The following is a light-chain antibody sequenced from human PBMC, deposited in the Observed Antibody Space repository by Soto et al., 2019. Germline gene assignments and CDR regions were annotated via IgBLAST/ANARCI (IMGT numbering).Light chain of an antibody. Sequence: QSVLTQPPSVSAAPGQRVTIPCTGSSSNIGAGYDVHWYQQLPGTAPKLLIYGNSNRPSGVPDRFSGSKSGTSASLAITGLQAEDEADYYCQSYDSSLSGVVFGGGTKLTVL. CDR1: SSNIGAGYD. J-gene: IGLJ2*01. CDR3: QSYDSSLSGVV. V-gene: IGLV1-40*01. CDR2: GNS.